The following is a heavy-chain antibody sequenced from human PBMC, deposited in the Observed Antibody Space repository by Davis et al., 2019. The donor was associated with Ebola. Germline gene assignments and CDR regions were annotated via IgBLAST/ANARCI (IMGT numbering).Heavy chain of an antibody. CDR3: ARDRVVAASEYYYYGMDV. D-gene: IGHD2-15*01. V-gene: IGHV1-18*04. J-gene: IGHJ6*02. CDR2: ISAYNGDT. CDR1: GYTFTSYG. Sequence: AASVKVSCKASGYTFTSYGLSWVRQAPGHGLEWMAWISAYNGDTNYAQKLQGRVTMTTDTSTSIAYMELRSLRSDDTAVYYCARDRVVAASEYYYYGMDVWGQGTTVTVSS.